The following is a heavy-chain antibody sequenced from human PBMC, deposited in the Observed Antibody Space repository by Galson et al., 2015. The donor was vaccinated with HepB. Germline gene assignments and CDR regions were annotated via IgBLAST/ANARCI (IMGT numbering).Heavy chain of an antibody. J-gene: IGHJ4*02. CDR2: VSSSSSTI. CDR1: GFTFSSYS. D-gene: IGHD6-19*01. Sequence: SLRLSCAASGFTFSSYSMNWVRQAPGKGLEWVSYVSSSSSTIYYADSVKGRFTISRDNAKNSLYLQMNSLRAEDTAVYYCASIQWLAMNYWGQGTLVTVSS. CDR3: ASIQWLAMNY. V-gene: IGHV3-48*04.